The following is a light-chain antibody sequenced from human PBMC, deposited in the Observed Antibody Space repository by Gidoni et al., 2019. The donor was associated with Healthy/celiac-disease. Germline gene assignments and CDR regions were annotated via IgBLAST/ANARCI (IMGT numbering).Light chain of an antibody. CDR1: QSVSSY. V-gene: IGKV3-11*01. CDR2: DAS. CDR3: QQRSNWPPDT. Sequence: EIVLTQSPATLSLSPGERATLSCRARQSVSSYLAWYQQKPGQAPRLLIYDASNRATGIPARFSGSVSGTDFTLTISSLEPEDFAVYYCQQRSNWPPDTFGQGTKLEIK. J-gene: IGKJ2*01.